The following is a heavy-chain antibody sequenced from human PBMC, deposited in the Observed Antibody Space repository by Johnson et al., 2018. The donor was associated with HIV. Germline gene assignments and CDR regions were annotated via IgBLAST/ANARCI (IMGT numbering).Heavy chain of an antibody. J-gene: IGHJ3*02. D-gene: IGHD3-16*02. Sequence: QVTLVESGGGLVKPGGSLRLSCAASGFTFDDYAMHWVRQAPGKGLEWVAVISYDGSNKYYADSVKGRFTISRDNSKNTLYLQMNSLRAEDTAVYYCTTAIVIDAFDIWGQGTMVTVSS. CDR1: GFTFDDYA. CDR3: TTAIVIDAFDI. V-gene: IGHV3-30*04. CDR2: ISYDGSNK.